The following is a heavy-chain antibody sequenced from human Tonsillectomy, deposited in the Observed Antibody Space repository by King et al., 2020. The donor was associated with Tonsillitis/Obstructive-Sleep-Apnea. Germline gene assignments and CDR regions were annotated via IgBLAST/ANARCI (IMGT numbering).Heavy chain of an antibody. V-gene: IGHV3-11*05. Sequence: VQLVESGGGLVKPGGSLRLSCAASGFTFSDYYMSWIRQAPGKGLEWVSYISSSSSYTNYADSVKGRFTISRDNAKNSLYLQMNSLRAEDTAVYYCARGPDGDYYYYYYMDVWGKGTTVTVSS. CDR1: GFTFSDYY. CDR3: ARGPDGDYYYYYYMDV. D-gene: IGHD4-17*01. J-gene: IGHJ6*03. CDR2: ISSSSSYT.